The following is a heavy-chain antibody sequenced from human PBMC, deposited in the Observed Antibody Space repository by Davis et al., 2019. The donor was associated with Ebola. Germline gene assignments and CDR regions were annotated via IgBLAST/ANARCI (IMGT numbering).Heavy chain of an antibody. Sequence: PSETLSLTCSVSGGSINSYYWSWMRQSPGKGLEWIGYFHHSGSSNFNPSLQRRVTFSIDSSKNQFSLKLSSVTAADTAVYYCARGASSSWYTHFDYWGQGTLVTVSS. V-gene: IGHV4-59*01. J-gene: IGHJ4*02. CDR1: GGSINSYY. CDR3: ARGASSSWYTHFDY. CDR2: FHHSGSS. D-gene: IGHD6-13*01.